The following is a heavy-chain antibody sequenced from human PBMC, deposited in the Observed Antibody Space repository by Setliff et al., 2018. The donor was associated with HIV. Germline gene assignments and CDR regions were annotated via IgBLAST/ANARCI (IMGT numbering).Heavy chain of an antibody. CDR2: IYYSGST. CDR1: GGSISSSSYY. D-gene: IGHD3-16*01. V-gene: IGHV4-39*01. Sequence: SETLSLTCTVSGGSISSSSYYWGWIRQPPGKGLEWIGSIYYSGSTYYNPSLKSRVTIPVDTSKNQFSLKLSSVTAADTAVYYCVRGGSWGIIWGQGTVVTVSS. J-gene: IGHJ3*02. CDR3: VRGGSWGII.